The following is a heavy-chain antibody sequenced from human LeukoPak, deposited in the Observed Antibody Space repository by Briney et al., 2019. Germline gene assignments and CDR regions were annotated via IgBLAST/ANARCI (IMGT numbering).Heavy chain of an antibody. V-gene: IGHV3-30-3*01. D-gene: IGHD2-15*01. Sequence: PGGSLRLSCAASGFTFSSSAMYWVRQAPGKGLEWVAVISNDGSNKYYAASVKGRFTISRDNSKNTLYLQMKSLRAEDTAVYYCARDSRGYCSGGSCYYYGMDVWGQGTTVIVSS. J-gene: IGHJ6*02. CDR1: GFTFSSSA. CDR3: ARDSRGYCSGGSCYYYGMDV. CDR2: ISNDGSNK.